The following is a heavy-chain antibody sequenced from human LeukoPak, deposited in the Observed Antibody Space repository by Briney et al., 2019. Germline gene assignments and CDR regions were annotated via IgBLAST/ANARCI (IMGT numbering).Heavy chain of an antibody. Sequence: SETLSLTCTVSGASITSGGYYWGWIRRPPGKGLEWIGSVYYSGRTYYNPSFESRVTVSLDTSKNQFSLHLRSVTSADTAVFYCGRIDSALFHFWGQGTLVTVSS. CDR2: VYYSGRT. CDR3: GRIDSALFHF. J-gene: IGHJ4*02. D-gene: IGHD1-26*01. V-gene: IGHV4-39*01. CDR1: GASITSGGYY.